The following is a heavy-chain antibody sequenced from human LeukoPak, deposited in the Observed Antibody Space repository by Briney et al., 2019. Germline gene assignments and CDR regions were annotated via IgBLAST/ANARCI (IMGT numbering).Heavy chain of an antibody. CDR3: AKASSAGDSSSWNY. V-gene: IGHV3-23*01. CDR2: ISDNGART. D-gene: IGHD6-13*01. J-gene: IGHJ4*02. Sequence: GGSLRLSCAASGFTFSSYGMTWVRQAPGKGLEWLSAISDNGARTFYADSVKGRFTISRDNSRDTLFLQMNSLRAEDTAIYYCAKASSAGDSSSWNYWGQGILVTVSS. CDR1: GFTFSSYG.